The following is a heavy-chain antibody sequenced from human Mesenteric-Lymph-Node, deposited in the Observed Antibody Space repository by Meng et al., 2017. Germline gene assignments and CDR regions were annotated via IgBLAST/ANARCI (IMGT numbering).Heavy chain of an antibody. D-gene: IGHD2-8*01. J-gene: IGHJ4*02. V-gene: IGHV4-4*02. CDR2: FFHSGIT. Sequence: HAQLQEAGPGLVKPSWTLSPCCAVSGGSNSWGTWWSSGRQRPGKVLQWIVEFFHSGITNYNPSLKSRATISVDTSKNHFSLELSSVTAADAGVYYCTKNGAYSLEYWGQGALVTVSS. CDR3: TKNGAYSLEY. CDR1: GGSNSWGTW.